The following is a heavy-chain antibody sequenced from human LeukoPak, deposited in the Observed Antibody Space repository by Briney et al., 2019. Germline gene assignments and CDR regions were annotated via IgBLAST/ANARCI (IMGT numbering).Heavy chain of an antibody. CDR2: IYSGGST. V-gene: IGHV3-53*01. CDR3: AKGVAAAGGPKGYYGMDV. CDR1: GFTVSSNY. D-gene: IGHD6-13*01. J-gene: IGHJ6*02. Sequence: PGGSLRLSCAASGFTVSSNYMSWVRQAPGKGLEWVSVIYSGGSTYYADSVKGRFTISRDNSKNTLYLQMNSLRAEDTAVYYCAKGVAAAGGPKGYYGMDVWGQGTTVTVSS.